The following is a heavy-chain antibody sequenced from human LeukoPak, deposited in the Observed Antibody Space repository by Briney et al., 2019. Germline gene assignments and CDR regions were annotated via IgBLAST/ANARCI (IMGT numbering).Heavy chain of an antibody. Sequence: GSLSLSCTVSGFSFSSYWMSWIRQPPGKGLEWIGYIYYSGSTNYNPSLKSRVTISVDTSKNQFSLKLSSVTAADTAVYYCARLWRYSGYEVIDYWGQGTLVTVSS. V-gene: IGHV4-59*08. J-gene: IGHJ4*02. D-gene: IGHD5-12*01. CDR3: ARLWRYSGYEVIDY. CDR1: GFSFSSYW. CDR2: IYYSGST.